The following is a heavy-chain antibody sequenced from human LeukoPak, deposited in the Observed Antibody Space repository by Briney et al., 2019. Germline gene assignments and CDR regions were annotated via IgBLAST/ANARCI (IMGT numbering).Heavy chain of an antibody. J-gene: IGHJ4*02. Sequence: ASVKVSCKASGYTFTSSGISWVRQAPGQGLEWMGWSSAYNGNTNYTQKLQGRVTMTTDTSTSTAYMELRSLRSDDTAVYYCARVPANYYDSSGYYYGLDYWGQGTLVTVSS. V-gene: IGHV1-18*01. CDR3: ARVPANYYDSSGYYYGLDY. CDR2: SSAYNGNT. CDR1: GYTFTSSG. D-gene: IGHD3-22*01.